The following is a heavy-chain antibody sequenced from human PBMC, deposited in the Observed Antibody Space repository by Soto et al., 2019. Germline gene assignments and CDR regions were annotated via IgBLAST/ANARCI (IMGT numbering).Heavy chain of an antibody. J-gene: IGHJ4*01. CDR2: IYPGDSEA. D-gene: IGHD5-12*01. Sequence: GESMKISCQGGGYSFATSWSAWVRQMPGKGLEWLWIIYPGDSEASYSPSFPGPVTFSADKSISTAYLQCDRLKSSDTAMYFCAKHVDNWADPYYLESWGHGTLVTVSS. CDR3: AKHVDNWADPYYLES. CDR1: GYSFATSW. V-gene: IGHV5-51*01.